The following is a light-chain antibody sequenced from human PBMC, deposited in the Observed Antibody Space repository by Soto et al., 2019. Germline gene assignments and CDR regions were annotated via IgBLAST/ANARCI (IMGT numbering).Light chain of an antibody. V-gene: IGKV3-15*01. CDR2: GAS. J-gene: IGKJ5*01. CDR3: QQYEKWPPSIT. Sequence: EIVMTQSPATLSVSPGDRATLSCRAGLPLNNNVAWYQHKPGQAPRLLIYGASTRATGISARFSGSGSGTEFTLTISSLQSEDFAVYYCQQYEKWPPSITFGQGTRLEIK. CDR1: LPLNNN.